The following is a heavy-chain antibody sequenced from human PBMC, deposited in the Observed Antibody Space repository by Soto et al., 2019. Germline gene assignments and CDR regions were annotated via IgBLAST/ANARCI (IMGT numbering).Heavy chain of an antibody. CDR1: GGSISSSSYY. V-gene: IGHV4-39*01. J-gene: IGHJ4*02. Sequence: PSETLSLTCTVSGGSISSSSYYWGWILQPPGKGLEWIGSIYYSGSTYYNPSLKSRVTISVDTSKNQFSLKLSSVTAADTAVYYCARLHHIVVVVAANPGDYWGQGTLVTVS. D-gene: IGHD2-15*01. CDR2: IYYSGST. CDR3: ARLHHIVVVVAANPGDY.